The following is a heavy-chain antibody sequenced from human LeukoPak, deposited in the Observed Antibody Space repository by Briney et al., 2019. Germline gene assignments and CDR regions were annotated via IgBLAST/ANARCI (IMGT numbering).Heavy chain of an antibody. Sequence: GGSLRLSCAASGFTFSSYGMHWVRQAPGKGLEWVAVISHNEINEQYADSVRGRFTISRDKSKDTLYLQMNSLRGEDTAVYYCAKARLVVVQFDYWGQGTLVTVSS. CDR2: ISHNEINE. D-gene: IGHD3-22*01. CDR1: GFTFSSYG. J-gene: IGHJ4*02. CDR3: AKARLVVVQFDY. V-gene: IGHV3-30*18.